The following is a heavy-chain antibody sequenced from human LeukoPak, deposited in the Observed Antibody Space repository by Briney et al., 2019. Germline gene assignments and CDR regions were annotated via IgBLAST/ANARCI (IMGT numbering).Heavy chain of an antibody. CDR1: GFTFSSYA. D-gene: IGHD2-21*02. Sequence: GGSLRLSCAASGFTFSSYAMSWVRQAPGKGLEWVSGVSGSGASSYYADSVKGRFTISRDNSKNTLLLQMNSLRAEDTAVYYCAKDRGDYYFDYWGQGTLVTVSS. J-gene: IGHJ4*02. CDR2: VSGSGASS. V-gene: IGHV3-23*01. CDR3: AKDRGDYYFDY.